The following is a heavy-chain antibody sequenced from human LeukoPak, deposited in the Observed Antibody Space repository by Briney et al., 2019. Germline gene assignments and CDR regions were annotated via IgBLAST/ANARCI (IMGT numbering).Heavy chain of an antibody. CDR2: IYYSGST. J-gene: IGHJ4*02. D-gene: IGHD6-19*01. V-gene: IGHV4-34*01. CDR3: ARAVAAFGIGY. CDR1: GGSFSGYY. Sequence: SETLSLTCAVYGGSFSGYYWSWIRQPPGKGLEWIGSIYYSGSTYYNPSLKSRVTISVDTSKNQFSLKLSSVTAADTAVYYCARAVAAFGIGYWGQGTLVTVSS.